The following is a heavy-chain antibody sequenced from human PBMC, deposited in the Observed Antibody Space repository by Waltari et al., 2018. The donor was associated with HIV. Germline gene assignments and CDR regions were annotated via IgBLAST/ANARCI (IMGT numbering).Heavy chain of an antibody. CDR1: GFSVRNYA. J-gene: IGHJ4*02. CDR2: LTEGIPRP. Sequence: EVLLLESGGGLVQPGGSLRLSCAVAGFSVRNYAMCWVRQAPGKGLDWVGYLTEGIPRPHYADSVKDRFTFSRDNSKNTLYLQMSDLRAEDTAIYYCARGGGGDHGFWGQGTLVTVSS. CDR3: ARGGGGDHGF. D-gene: IGHD2-21*01. V-gene: IGHV3-23*01.